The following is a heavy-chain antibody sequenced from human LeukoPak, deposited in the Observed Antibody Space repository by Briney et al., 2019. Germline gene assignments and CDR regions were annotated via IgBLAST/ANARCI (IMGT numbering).Heavy chain of an antibody. J-gene: IGHJ4*02. D-gene: IGHD3-3*01. CDR1: GYSISSGYY. V-gene: IGHV4-38-2*02. CDR2: INHSGST. CDR3: AREVLRFQLQLDY. Sequence: KSSETLSLTCIVSGYSISSGYYWSWIRQPPGKGLEWIGEINHSGSTNYNPSLKSRVTISVDTSKNQFSLKLSSVTAADTAVYYCAREVLRFQLQLDYWGQGTLVTVSS.